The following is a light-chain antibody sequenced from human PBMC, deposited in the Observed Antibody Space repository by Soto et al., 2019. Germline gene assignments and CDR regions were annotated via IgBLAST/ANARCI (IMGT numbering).Light chain of an antibody. Sequence: ENLLTQSPATLSVSPGERATLSCRASQSVSSNLAWYQQKPGQAPRLLIYGASNRATGIPDRVSGSGSGTDFTLTINRLEPEDFAVYYCQQYASSPWTFGQGTKVDIK. CDR2: GAS. CDR3: QQYASSPWT. J-gene: IGKJ1*01. V-gene: IGKV3-20*01. CDR1: QSVSSN.